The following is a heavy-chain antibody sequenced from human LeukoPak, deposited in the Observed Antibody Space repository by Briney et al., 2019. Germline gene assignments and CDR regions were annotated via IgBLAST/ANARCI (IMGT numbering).Heavy chain of an antibody. V-gene: IGHV4-59*01. CDR2: IYYSGNT. CDR3: ARGPMQPSGSYYVDYLDY. CDR1: GDSISSYY. J-gene: IGHJ4*02. Sequence: SETLSLTCTVSGDSISSYYWSWIRQPPGQGLEWIGYIYYSGNTNYNPSLKSRVTISVDTSKNQFSLKLSSVTAADAAVYYCARGPMQPSGSYYVDYLDYWGQGTLATVSS. D-gene: IGHD1-26*01.